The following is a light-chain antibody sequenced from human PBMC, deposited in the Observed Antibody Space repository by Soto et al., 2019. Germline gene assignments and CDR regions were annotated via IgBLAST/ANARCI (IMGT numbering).Light chain of an antibody. CDR2: DVS. Sequence: QSVLTQPASVSGSPGQSITISCTGTSSDVGGYNYVSWYQQHPGKAPKFMIYDVSNRPSGVSNRFSGSKSGNTASLTISGLQAADEAYYYCCSYSTSNTRQIVFGTGTMVTVL. CDR3: CSYSTSNTRQIV. V-gene: IGLV2-14*01. J-gene: IGLJ1*01. CDR1: SSDVGGYNY.